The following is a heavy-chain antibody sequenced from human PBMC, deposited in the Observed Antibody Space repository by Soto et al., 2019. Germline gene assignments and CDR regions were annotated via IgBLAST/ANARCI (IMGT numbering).Heavy chain of an antibody. V-gene: IGHV1-69*01. CDR1: GGTFSSYA. CDR3: ARRGGGPQDIVVVVAATPYGMDV. J-gene: IGHJ6*02. CDR2: IIPIFGTA. Sequence: QVQLVQSGAEVKKPGSSVKVSCKASGGTFSSYAISWVRQAPGQGLEWMGGIIPIFGTANYAQKFQGRVTITADESTSTAYMALSSLRSEDTAVYYCARRGGGPQDIVVVVAATPYGMDVWGQGTTVTVSS. D-gene: IGHD2-15*01.